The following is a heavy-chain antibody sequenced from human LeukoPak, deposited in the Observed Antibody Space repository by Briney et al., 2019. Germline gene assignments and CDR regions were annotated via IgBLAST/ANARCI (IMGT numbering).Heavy chain of an antibody. D-gene: IGHD6-13*01. V-gene: IGHV4-61*02. Sequence: SQTLSLTCTVSGGSISSGSYLWSWIRQPAGKGLAWIGRIYTSGNTNYNPSLKSRVTISVDTSKNQFSLKLSSVTAADTAVYYCARDPGYSSSWDVWGQGTLVTVSS. CDR3: ARDPGYSSSWDV. CDR1: GGSISSGSYL. CDR2: IYTSGNT. J-gene: IGHJ4*02.